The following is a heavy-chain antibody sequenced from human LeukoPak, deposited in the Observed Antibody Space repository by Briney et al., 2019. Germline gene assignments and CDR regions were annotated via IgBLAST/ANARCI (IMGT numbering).Heavy chain of an antibody. CDR2: INQDGSEK. J-gene: IGHJ4*02. CDR1: GFTFSSYW. V-gene: IGHV3-7*01. Sequence: PGGSLRLSCAASGFTFSSYWMTWVRQAPGKGLEWVANINQDGSEKYYVDSVKGRFFISRDNAKNSLYLQMNTLRAEDTAVYYCARRLLTGYYEFWGQGTLVTVSS. D-gene: IGHD3-9*01. CDR3: ARRLLTGYYEF.